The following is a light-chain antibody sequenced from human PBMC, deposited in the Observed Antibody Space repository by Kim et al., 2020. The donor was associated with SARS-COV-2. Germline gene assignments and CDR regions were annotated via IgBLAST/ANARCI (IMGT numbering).Light chain of an antibody. CDR3: QQYYSSPYT. Sequence: RATINCKSSQRVLYGSNNKNHLAWYQQKPGQPPKLLIYWTSSRASGVPDRFSGSGSETDFSLTITSLQAEDVAVYYCQQYYSSPYTFGQGTKLEI. J-gene: IGKJ2*01. CDR1: QRVLYGSNNKNH. V-gene: IGKV4-1*01. CDR2: WTS.